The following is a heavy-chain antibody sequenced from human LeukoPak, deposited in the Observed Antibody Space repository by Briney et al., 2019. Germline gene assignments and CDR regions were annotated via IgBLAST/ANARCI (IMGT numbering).Heavy chain of an antibody. CDR3: ARHGAVAGSYYFGMDV. CDR2: TYPGDSDT. V-gene: IGHV5-51*01. D-gene: IGHD6-19*01. CDR1: GYRFTSYW. Sequence: GESLKISCKASGYRFTSYWIAWVRQMPEKGLEWIGVTYPGDSDTRYNPSFQGQVTISADKSLSTAYLQWSGLRASDTAIYYCARHGAVAGSYYFGMDVWGQGTTVTVSS. J-gene: IGHJ6*02.